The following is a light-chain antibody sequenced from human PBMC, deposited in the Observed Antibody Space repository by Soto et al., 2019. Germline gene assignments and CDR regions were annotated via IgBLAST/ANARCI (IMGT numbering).Light chain of an antibody. CDR2: KAS. CDR1: QHISNW. V-gene: IGKV1-5*03. J-gene: IGKJ1*01. CDR3: QQYNSS. Sequence: IQMTQSPSTLSASVGDRVTITCRASQHISNWLAWYQQKPGRAPKLLIYKASSLESGVPSRFSGSGSGTEFTLTIRTLQADDSATYYCQQYNSSFGQGTTVEIK.